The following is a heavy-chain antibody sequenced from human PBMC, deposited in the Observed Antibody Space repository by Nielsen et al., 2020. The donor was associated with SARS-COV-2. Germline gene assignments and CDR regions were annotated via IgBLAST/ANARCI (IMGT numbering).Heavy chain of an antibody. CDR2: ISSSGNYV. D-gene: IGHD1-26*01. CDR3: ASGSGIYSY. J-gene: IGHJ4*02. Sequence: GESLKISCAASGFTFSDYYMSWIRQAPGKGLEWVSYISSSGNYVYYADSVKGRFTISRDNAKNSLFFHMNSLRAEDTAVYFCASGSGIYSYWGQGALVTVSS. CDR1: GFTFSDYY. V-gene: IGHV3-11*04.